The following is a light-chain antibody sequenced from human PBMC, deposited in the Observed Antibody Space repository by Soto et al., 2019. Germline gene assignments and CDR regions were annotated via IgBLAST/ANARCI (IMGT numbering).Light chain of an antibody. J-gene: IGKJ4*01. CDR1: QSVGSN. Sequence: EIVMTQSAATLSVSPGERATLSCRPSQSVGSNLAWYQQKSCQSPRLLIYAASTRATGIPARFSGSGSGTDFTLTISSLQSEDFAVYYCQQYNVWPLTFGGGTKVDIK. CDR2: AAS. V-gene: IGKV3-15*01. CDR3: QQYNVWPLT.